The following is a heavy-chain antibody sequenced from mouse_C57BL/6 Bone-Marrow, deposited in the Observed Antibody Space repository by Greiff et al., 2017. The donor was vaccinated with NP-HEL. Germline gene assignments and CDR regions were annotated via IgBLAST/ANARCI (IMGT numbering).Heavy chain of an antibody. Sequence: EVHLVESGGGLVQPGGSLKLSCAASGFTFSDYYMYWVRQTPEKRLEWVAYISNGGGSTYYPDTVKGRFTISRDNAKNTLYLQMSRLKSEDTAMYYCARGDLFAYWGQGTLVTVSA. CDR3: ARGDLFAY. CDR2: ISNGGGST. CDR1: GFTFSDYY. J-gene: IGHJ3*01. V-gene: IGHV5-12*01.